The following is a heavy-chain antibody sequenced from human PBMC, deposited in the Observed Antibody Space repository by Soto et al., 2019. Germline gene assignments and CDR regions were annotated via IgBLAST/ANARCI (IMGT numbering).Heavy chain of an antibody. CDR3: AKGDYDSSGYYFTEYFQH. V-gene: IGHV3-23*01. CDR2: ISGSGGST. J-gene: IGHJ1*01. D-gene: IGHD3-22*01. CDR1: GFTFSSYA. Sequence: EVQLLESGGGLVQPGGSLRLSCAASGFTFSSYAMSWVRQAPGKGLEWVSAISGSGGSTYYADSVKGWFTISRDNSKNTLYLQMNSLRAEDTAVYYCAKGDYDSSGYYFTEYFQHWGQGTLVTVSS.